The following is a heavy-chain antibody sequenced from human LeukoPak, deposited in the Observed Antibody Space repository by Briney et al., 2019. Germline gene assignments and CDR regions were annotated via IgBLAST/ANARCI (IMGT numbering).Heavy chain of an antibody. V-gene: IGHV4-34*01. CDR3: ARGRGINYYGLLFDY. J-gene: IGHJ4*02. CDR1: GGSFSGYY. D-gene: IGHD3-10*01. Sequence: SETLSLTCAVYGGSFSGYYWSWIRQPPGKGLEWIGEINHSGSTNYNPSLKSRVTISVDTSKNQFSLKLSSVTAADTAVYYCARGRGINYYGLLFDYWGQGTLVTVSS. CDR2: INHSGST.